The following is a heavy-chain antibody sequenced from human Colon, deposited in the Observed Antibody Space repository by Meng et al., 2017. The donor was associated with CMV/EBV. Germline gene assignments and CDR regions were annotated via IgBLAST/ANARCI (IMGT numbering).Heavy chain of an antibody. D-gene: IGHD2-15*01. CDR2: AKNSAHNYAT. CDR1: GFIFTNAW. V-gene: IGHV3-72*01. CDR3: VRDGRKYSFDF. Sequence: GESLKISCAGSGFIFTNAWMNWIRQSPGKGLEWVGRAKNSAHNYATEYAASVKGRFTISRDDSNNSLSLQMNSLKSDDTAVYYCVRDGRKYSFDFWGQGTLVTVSS. J-gene: IGHJ4*02.